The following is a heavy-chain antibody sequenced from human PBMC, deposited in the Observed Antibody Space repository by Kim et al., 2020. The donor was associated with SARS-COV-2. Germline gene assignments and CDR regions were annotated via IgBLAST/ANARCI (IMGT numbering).Heavy chain of an antibody. D-gene: IGHD4-4*01. J-gene: IGHJ4*02. V-gene: IGHV3-53*04. Sequence: ADYVKDRFTISRNNSKNTLDLQMNSLRAEDTAVYYWASYGDYRSPTAFDYWGQGTLVTVSS. CDR3: ASYGDYRSPTAFDY.